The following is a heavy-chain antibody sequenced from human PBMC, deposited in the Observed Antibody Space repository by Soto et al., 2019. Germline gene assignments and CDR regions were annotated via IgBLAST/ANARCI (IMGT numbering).Heavy chain of an antibody. J-gene: IGHJ6*02. CDR2: ISYTGST. CDR1: GGSISSYY. Sequence: QVQLQESGPGLVKASETLSLTCTVSGGSISSYYWSWIRQTPGKGLEWIGLISYTGSTNYNPSLKSRVTMSVNTSKNQLSLRLSPVTAADTAVYFCAATIDYGGDGERDYYYGMDVWGQGTTVTVSS. V-gene: IGHV4-59*01. CDR3: AATIDYGGDGERDYYYGMDV. D-gene: IGHD4-17*01.